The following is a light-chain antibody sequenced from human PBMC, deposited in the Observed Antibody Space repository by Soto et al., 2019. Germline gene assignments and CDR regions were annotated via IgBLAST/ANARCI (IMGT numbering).Light chain of an antibody. CDR1: HGISNY. Sequence: DLQMTQSPSSLSASVGARVTITCRASHGISNYLAWYQQKPGKVPKLLIYAASTLQSGVPSRFSGSGSGTDLTLTISSLQPEDVATDDCQKYYSAPFTFGPGTKVDIK. CDR3: QKYYSAPFT. J-gene: IGKJ3*01. CDR2: AAS. V-gene: IGKV1-27*01.